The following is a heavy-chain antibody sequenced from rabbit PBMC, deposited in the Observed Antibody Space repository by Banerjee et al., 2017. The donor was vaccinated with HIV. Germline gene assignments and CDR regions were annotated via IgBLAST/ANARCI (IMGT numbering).Heavy chain of an antibody. CDR2: IGKSGTT. Sequence: QEQLEESGGDLVKPEGSLTLTCKASGSDISSYWMCWVRQAPGKGLEYIATIGKSGTTYYASWAKGRFTISKTSSTTVTLQMTSLTAADTATYFCVRDVPDGYGDAGDTFNLWGPGTLVTVS. V-gene: IGHV1S45*01. D-gene: IGHD6-1*01. CDR3: VRDVPDGYGDAGDTFNL. CDR1: GSDISSYW. J-gene: IGHJ4*01.